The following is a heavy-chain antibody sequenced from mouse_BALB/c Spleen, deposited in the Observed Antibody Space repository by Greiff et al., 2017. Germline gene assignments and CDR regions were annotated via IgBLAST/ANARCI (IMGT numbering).Heavy chain of an antibody. J-gene: IGHJ1*01. CDR1: GFSLTSYG. CDR3: ARVGGGYYPYWYFDV. D-gene: IGHD2-3*01. Sequence: VQLVESGPGLVAPSQSLSITCTVSGFSLTSYGVHWVRQPPGKGLEWLGVIWAGGSTNYNSALMSRLSISKDNSKSQVFLKMNSLQTDDTAMYYCARVGGGYYPYWYFDVWGAGTTVTVSS. CDR2: IWAGGST. V-gene: IGHV2-9*02.